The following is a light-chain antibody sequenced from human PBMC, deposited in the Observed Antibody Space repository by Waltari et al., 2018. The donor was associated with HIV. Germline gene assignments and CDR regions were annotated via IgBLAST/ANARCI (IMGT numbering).Light chain of an antibody. CDR2: KDI. Sequence: SYELTQTPSVSVSPGQTARITCSRGALPGKYKSWYRQKIGQAPPLLINKDIGRPSGNPERSSVSMSGPVVTLTMTGVQREDKGDYVCQSTAQDGTWVFVVGTKLTVL. CDR1: ALPGKY. CDR3: QSTAQDGTWV. V-gene: IGLV3-25*03. J-gene: IGLJ3*02.